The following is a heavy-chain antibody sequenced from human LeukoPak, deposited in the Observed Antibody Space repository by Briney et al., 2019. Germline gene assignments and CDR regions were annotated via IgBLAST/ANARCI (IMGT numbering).Heavy chain of an antibody. CDR3: ARTSSGAFWTLIDY. D-gene: IGHD3/OR15-3a*01. J-gene: IGHJ4*02. CDR1: GGSFSGYY. Sequence: SETLSLTCAVYGGSFSGYYWSWIRQPPGKGLEWIGEINHSGSTNYNPSLKSRVTISVDTSKNQFSLKLSSVTAADTAVYYCARTSSGAFWTLIDYWGQGTLVTVSS. V-gene: IGHV4-34*01. CDR2: INHSGST.